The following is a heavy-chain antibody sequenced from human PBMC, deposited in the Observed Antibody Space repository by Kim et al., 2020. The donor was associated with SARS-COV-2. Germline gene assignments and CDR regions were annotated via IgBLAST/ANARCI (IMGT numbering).Heavy chain of an antibody. CDR1: GFTFSSYS. CDR3: ARLPEVSYYDILTGYYLNLFDY. V-gene: IGHV3-21*01. Sequence: GGSLRLSCAASGFTFSSYSMNWVRQAPGKGLEWVSSISSSSSYIYYADSVKDRFTISRDNAKNSLYLQMNSLRAEDTAVYYCARLPEVSYYDILTGYYLNLFDYWGQGTLVTVSS. J-gene: IGHJ4*02. D-gene: IGHD3-9*01. CDR2: ISSSSSYI.